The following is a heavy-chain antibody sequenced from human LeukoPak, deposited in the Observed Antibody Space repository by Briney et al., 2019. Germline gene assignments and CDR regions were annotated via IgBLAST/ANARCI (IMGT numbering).Heavy chain of an antibody. J-gene: IGHJ4*02. V-gene: IGHV3-7*01. CDR2: INPDGSAT. CDR1: GFKFSNYW. Sequence: PGGSLRLSCAASGFKFSNYWMAWVRQAPGKGLEWAANINPDGSATFYVDSVKGRFTISRDNAKNSLYLQMNSLRVEDTVVYYCVRSIDYWGQGNLVTVSS. CDR3: VRSIDY.